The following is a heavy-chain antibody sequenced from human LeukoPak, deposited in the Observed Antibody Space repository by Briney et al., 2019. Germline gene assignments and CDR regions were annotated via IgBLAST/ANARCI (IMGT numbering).Heavy chain of an antibody. J-gene: IGHJ4*02. Sequence: PGGSLRLSCAASKFTFSSYGMNWVRQAPGTGLEWVSYISSSGSTIYYADSVKGRFTISRDNTKRPLYLQMDSLRAEDTAVYYCARPKLGYCSSVTCSAPNYYFDYWGQGTLVTVSS. D-gene: IGHD2-2*01. CDR1: KFTFSSYG. CDR2: ISSSGSTI. CDR3: ARPKLGYCSSVTCSAPNYYFDY. V-gene: IGHV3-48*01.